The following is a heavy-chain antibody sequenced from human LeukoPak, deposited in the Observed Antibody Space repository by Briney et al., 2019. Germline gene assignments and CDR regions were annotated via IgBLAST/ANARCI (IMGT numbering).Heavy chain of an antibody. CDR3: ARVGPPYYYYYMDV. Sequence: GGSLRLSCAASGFTFSASWMSWVRQAPGKGLEWVANTRQDGTEQYTADSLKGRFTISRDNTKRTLYLQINSLRVEDTAVYYCARVGPPYYYYYMDVWGNGSTVIVSS. CDR1: GFTFSASW. J-gene: IGHJ6*03. V-gene: IGHV3-7*01. CDR2: TRQDGTEQ.